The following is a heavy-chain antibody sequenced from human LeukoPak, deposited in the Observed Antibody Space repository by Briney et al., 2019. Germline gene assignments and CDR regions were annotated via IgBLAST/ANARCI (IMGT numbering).Heavy chain of an antibody. V-gene: IGHV3-30-3*01. J-gene: IGHJ6*02. CDR2: ISYDGSNK. D-gene: IGHD5-18*01. CDR1: GFTFSSYA. Sequence: PGRSLRLSCAASGFTFSSYAMHWVRQAPGKGLEWEAVISYDGSNKYYADSVKGRFTISRDNSKNTLYLQMNSLRAEDTAVYYCARDEVDTAMVGYYYYGMDVWGQGTTVTVSS. CDR3: ARDEVDTAMVGYYYYGMDV.